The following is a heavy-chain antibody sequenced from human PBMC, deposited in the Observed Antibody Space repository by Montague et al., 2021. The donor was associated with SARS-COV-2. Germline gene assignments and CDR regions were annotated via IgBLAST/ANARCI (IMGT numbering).Heavy chain of an antibody. V-gene: IGHV3-23*03. CDR3: AKWTNLYDGPDYYLEY. D-gene: IGHD5/OR15-5a*01. Sequence: SLRLSCAASGFTFSNYAMSWVRQAPGKGLEWVSLIYSGGSSTYYADSVKGRFTISRENSKNTLHLQMNSLRAEDTAVYYCAKWTNLYDGPDYYLEYWGQGTLVTVSS. CDR2: IYSGGSST. CDR1: GFTFSNYA. J-gene: IGHJ4*02.